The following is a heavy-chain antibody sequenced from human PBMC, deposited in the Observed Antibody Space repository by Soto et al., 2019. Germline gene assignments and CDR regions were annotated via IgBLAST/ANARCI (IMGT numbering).Heavy chain of an antibody. Sequence: GASVKVSCKASGYTFTSYAMHWVRQAPGQTLEWMGWVNAVNGNTKYSQKLQDRITITRDSSTSTAYMELNTLRSEDTAVYFCARGAENYYSYYSMDVWGKGTTVTVSS. V-gene: IGHV1-3*01. CDR2: VNAVNGNT. CDR3: ARGAENYYSYYSMDV. CDR1: GYTFTSYA. J-gene: IGHJ6*03.